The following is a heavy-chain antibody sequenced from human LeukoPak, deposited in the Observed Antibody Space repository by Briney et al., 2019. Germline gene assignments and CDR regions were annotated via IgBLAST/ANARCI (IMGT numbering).Heavy chain of an antibody. Sequence: ASVKVSCKASGYTFTSYAMHWVRQAPGQRLEWMGWINAGNGNTKYSQKFQGRVTITRDTSASTAYMELSSLRSEDTAVYYCARGLYYYDSSGYLPLYWGQGTLVTVSS. CDR3: ARGLYYYDSSGYLPLY. D-gene: IGHD3-22*01. CDR1: GYTFTSYA. J-gene: IGHJ4*02. V-gene: IGHV1-3*01. CDR2: INAGNGNT.